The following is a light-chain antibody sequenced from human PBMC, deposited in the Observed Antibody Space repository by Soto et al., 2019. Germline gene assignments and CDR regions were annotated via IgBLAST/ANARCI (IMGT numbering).Light chain of an antibody. Sequence: EIVVTQSPATLSVSPGERATLSCRASQGLSSKLAWYQQKPGQAPRLLIYDASTRATGIPARFSGSGSGTEFTLTINSLQSEDFAIYYCQQHNDWPLTFGPGTKVDLK. J-gene: IGKJ3*01. CDR3: QQHNDWPLT. CDR1: QGLSSK. V-gene: IGKV3D-15*01. CDR2: DAS.